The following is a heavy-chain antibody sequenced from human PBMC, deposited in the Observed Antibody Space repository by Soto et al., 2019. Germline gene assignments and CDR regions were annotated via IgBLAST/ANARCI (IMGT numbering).Heavy chain of an antibody. CDR3: AREEPYYYDSSGYLSGVAFDI. V-gene: IGHV4-31*03. CDR1: GGSISSGGYY. J-gene: IGHJ3*02. CDR2: IYYSGST. D-gene: IGHD3-22*01. Sequence: QVQLQESGPGLVKPSQTLSLTCTVSGGSISSGGYYWSWIRQHPGKGLEWIGYIYYSGSTYYNPSLKSRVTISVDTSKNQFFLKLSSVTAADTAVYYCAREEPYYYDSSGYLSGVAFDIWGQGTMVTVSS.